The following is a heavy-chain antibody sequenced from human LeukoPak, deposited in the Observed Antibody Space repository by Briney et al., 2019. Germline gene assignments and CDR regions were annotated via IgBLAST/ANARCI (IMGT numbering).Heavy chain of an antibody. V-gene: IGHV3-23*01. CDR1: GFTFSSYA. Sequence: GGSLRLSCVASGFTFSSYAMNWVRQAAGKGLEWVSGISGGGGRTYYADSVKGRFTISRDNSKNTLYLQMNSLRAEDTAVYYCAKDQGYSSSWPDYWGQGTLVTVSS. D-gene: IGHD6-13*01. CDR3: AKDQGYSSSWPDY. CDR2: ISGGGGRT. J-gene: IGHJ4*02.